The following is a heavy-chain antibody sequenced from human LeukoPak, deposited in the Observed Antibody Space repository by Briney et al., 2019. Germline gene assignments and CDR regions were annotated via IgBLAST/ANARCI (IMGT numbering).Heavy chain of an antibody. J-gene: IGHJ5*02. CDR2: ISLDGSTE. CDR1: GFTFSSYA. Sequence: GGSLRLSCAASGFTFSSYAMHWVRQAPGKGLEWVSIISLDGSTEFYADSVKGRFTISRDTASNTMHLEMSNLRIEDTAVYYCMRDYMGWFDPWGQGGLVTVSS. V-gene: IGHV3-30-3*01. CDR3: MRDYMGWFDP. D-gene: IGHD3-10*01.